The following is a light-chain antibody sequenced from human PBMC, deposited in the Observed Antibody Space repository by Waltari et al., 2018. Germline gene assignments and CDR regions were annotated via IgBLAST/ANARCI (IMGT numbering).Light chain of an antibody. CDR1: SSDVGGYDY. V-gene: IGLV2-14*03. CDR3: SSFTSSSTLV. CDR2: DVT. J-gene: IGLJ2*01. Sequence: QSALTQPASVSGSPGPPLPISCIGTSSDVGGYDYVPWYQQHPGKPPKLMIYDVTNRPSGVSDRFSGSKSGNTASLTISGLQAEDEADYYCSSFTSSSTLVFGGGTELTVL.